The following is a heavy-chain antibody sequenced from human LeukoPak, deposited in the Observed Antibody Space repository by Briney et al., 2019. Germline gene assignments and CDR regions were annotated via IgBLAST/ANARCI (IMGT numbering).Heavy chain of an antibody. CDR3: ARTPSGDYGGNSAY. CDR1: CFTFSIYA. Sequence: GRSLRLSCAASCFTFSIYAMHWVCQTPGKGLGWGAVISYDGSNKYYADSVKGRFTISRDNSKNTLYLQMNSLRAEDTAVYYCARTPSGDYGGNSAYWGQRTLVTVSS. D-gene: IGHD4-23*01. V-gene: IGHV3-30-3*01. CDR2: ISYDGSNK. J-gene: IGHJ4*02.